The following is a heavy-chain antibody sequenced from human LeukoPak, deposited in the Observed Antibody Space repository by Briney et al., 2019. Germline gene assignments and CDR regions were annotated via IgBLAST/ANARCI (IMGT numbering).Heavy chain of an antibody. CDR1: GFTSSDYY. V-gene: IGHV3-11*05. Sequence: GGSLRLSRAASGFTSSDYYMSWIRQARGRGLEWVSYISSSSSYTNYADSVKGRFTISRDNTKNTLYLQMITLRAEDKAAYYCAKDREYSYVYDAFDIWGQGTVVTVSS. J-gene: IGHJ3*02. D-gene: IGHD3-16*01. CDR3: AKDREYSYVYDAFDI. CDR2: ISSSSSYT.